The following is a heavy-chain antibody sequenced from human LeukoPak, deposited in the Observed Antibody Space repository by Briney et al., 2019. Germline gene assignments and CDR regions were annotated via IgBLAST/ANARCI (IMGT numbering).Heavy chain of an antibody. D-gene: IGHD3-22*01. CDR3: HSSGYYSPATDY. Sequence: RGSLRLSCAASGFTFSSYAMHWVRQAPGKGLEWVAVISYNGSNKYYADSVKGRFTISRDNSKNSLYLQMNSLRAEDTAVYYCHSSGYYSPATDYWGQGTLVTVSS. CDR2: ISYNGSNK. J-gene: IGHJ4*02. CDR1: GFTFSSYA. V-gene: IGHV3-30*04.